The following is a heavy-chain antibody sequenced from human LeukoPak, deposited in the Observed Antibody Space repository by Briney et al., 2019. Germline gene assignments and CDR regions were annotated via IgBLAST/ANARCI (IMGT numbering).Heavy chain of an antibody. CDR1: GGSFSDNA. J-gene: IGHJ4*02. V-gene: IGHV1-69*06. D-gene: IGHD3-10*01. CDR3: AYGRTEPDMSTMIRRDILWY. Sequence: SVKVSCKASGGSFSDNAITWVRQAPGQGLEWMGKIIPVFGTADYAQKFQGRVTITADKSTNTAYMDLSRLRSEDTALYYCAYGRTEPDMSTMIRRDILWYWGQGTLVIVSA. CDR2: IIPVFGTA.